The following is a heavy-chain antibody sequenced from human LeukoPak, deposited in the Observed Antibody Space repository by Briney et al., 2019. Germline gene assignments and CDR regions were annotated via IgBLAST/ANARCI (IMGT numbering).Heavy chain of an antibody. D-gene: IGHD6-25*01. V-gene: IGHV1-46*01. CDR3: ARENPTSRAACDY. Sequence: GASVKVSCKVVEYSFTGYHLHWVRQAPGQGLEWMGIINPSGGSTSYAQKFQGRVTMTRDTSTSTVYMELSSLRSEDTAVYYCARENPTSRAACDYWGQGTLVTVSS. CDR1: EYSFTGYH. J-gene: IGHJ4*02. CDR2: INPSGGST.